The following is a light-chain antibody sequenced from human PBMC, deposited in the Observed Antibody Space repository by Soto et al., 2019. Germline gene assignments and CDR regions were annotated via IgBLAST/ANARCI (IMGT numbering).Light chain of an antibody. CDR1: QTVNNNY. CDR3: QQYGSSPLT. Sequence: ELVLTQSPGTLSLSPGERATLSCRASQTVNNNYLAWYQQIPGQAPRLLISGASGRATGTPDRFSGSASGTDFTHTISRLEPEDFAVYYCQQYGSSPLTYGGGTKVDIK. J-gene: IGKJ4*01. CDR2: GAS. V-gene: IGKV3-20*01.